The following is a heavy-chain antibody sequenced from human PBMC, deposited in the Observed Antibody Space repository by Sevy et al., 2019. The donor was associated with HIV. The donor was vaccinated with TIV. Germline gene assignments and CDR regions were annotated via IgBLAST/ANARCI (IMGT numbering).Heavy chain of an antibody. CDR2: ISGSTTNT. V-gene: IGHV3-21*01. CDR3: ANKGGSRPNDAFDT. CDR1: GFTFRTYA. Sequence: GGSLRLSCAASGFTFRTYAMSWVRQAPGMGLEWVSSISGSTTNTNYADSVKGRFTISRDNAKNSLYLQMNGLRAEDTAVYYCANKGGSRPNDAFDTWGQGTMVTVSS. J-gene: IGHJ3*02. D-gene: IGHD3-10*01.